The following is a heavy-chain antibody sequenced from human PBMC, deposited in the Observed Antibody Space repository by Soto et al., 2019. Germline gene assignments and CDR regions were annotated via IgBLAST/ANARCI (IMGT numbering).Heavy chain of an antibody. CDR1: GGSISSYY. Sequence: QVQLQESGPGLVKPSETLSLTCTVSGGSISSYYWTWIRQPPGKGLEWIGYIYYSGSTNYNPSLKSRVTISVATSKTQFSLKLSSVTAADTAVYYCASLDGYYHYMYVWGKGTTVTVSS. CDR2: IYYSGST. D-gene: IGHD6-13*01. V-gene: IGHV4-59*08. J-gene: IGHJ6*03. CDR3: ASLDGYYHYMYV.